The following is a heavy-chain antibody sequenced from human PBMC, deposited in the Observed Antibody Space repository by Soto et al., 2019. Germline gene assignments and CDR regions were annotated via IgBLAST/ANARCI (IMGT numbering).Heavy chain of an antibody. Sequence: SVKVSCKASGGGNLRDYRTTWVRRAPGQGLEWMGGIIPKLGSANYAQNFQGRVTVTADESTNTVYMELRSSVTAADTAVYYCARRASQTPLAMATISRGGMDVWGQGTTVTVSS. CDR3: ARRASQTPLAMATISRGGMDV. CDR1: GGGNLRDYR. CDR2: IIPKLGSA. J-gene: IGHJ6*02. V-gene: IGHV1-69*13. D-gene: IGHD5-12*01.